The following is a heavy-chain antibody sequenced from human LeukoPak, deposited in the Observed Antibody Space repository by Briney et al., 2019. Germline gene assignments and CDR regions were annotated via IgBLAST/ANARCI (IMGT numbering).Heavy chain of an antibody. V-gene: IGHV3-48*01. Sequence: PGGPLRLSCVASGITFSSYSMNWARQAPGKGLEWVSYISSFSGTINYADSVKGRFTISRDNAKNSLYLQMNSLRAEDTAVYYCARDQGGVGYWGQGTLVTVSS. CDR3: ARDQGGVGY. D-gene: IGHD3-16*01. J-gene: IGHJ4*02. CDR2: ISSFSGTI. CDR1: GITFSSYS.